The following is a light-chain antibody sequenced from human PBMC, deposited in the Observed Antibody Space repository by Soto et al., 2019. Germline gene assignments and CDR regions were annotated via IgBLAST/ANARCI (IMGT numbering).Light chain of an antibody. CDR2: EVT. Sequence: YVLSQPATGCGSTGQSIAISYTGTRSDVGAYNYVSLYQQHPGKAPKLMISEVTNRPSRVSDRFSGSKSGNTASLTISGLQAEDEADYYCSSLSCRFTLVFRTGTKVTVL. CDR3: SSLSCRFTLV. CDR1: RSDVGAYNY. V-gene: IGLV2-14*01. J-gene: IGLJ1*01.